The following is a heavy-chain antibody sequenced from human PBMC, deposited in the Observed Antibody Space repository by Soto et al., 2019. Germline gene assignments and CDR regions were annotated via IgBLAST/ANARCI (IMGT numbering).Heavy chain of an antibody. CDR3: ATEFGY. CDR2: IKDKTDSGTT. Sequence: GGSLRLSCEASGLPFNNAWMNWFRQPPGEGLEWVARIKDKTDSGTTDYAAPVKGRFTISRDDSKNTLYLQMNSLKTEDTAVYYCATEFGYWGQGTLVTVSS. V-gene: IGHV3-15*07. CDR1: GLPFNNAW. J-gene: IGHJ4*02.